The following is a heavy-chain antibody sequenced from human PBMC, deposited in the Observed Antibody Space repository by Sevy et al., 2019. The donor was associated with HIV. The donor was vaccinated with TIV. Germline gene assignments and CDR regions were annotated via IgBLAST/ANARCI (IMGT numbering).Heavy chain of an antibody. Sequence: GGSLRLSCAASGLSVSDNYMNWVRQAPGKGLELVSVIYSDGRTYYPDSVKGRFSISRDNSKNTLYLHMKSLRPEDTEVYYCARDRYYDASGYYYYYYGMDVWGQGTTVTVSS. CDR1: GLSVSDNY. CDR2: IYSDGRT. J-gene: IGHJ6*02. CDR3: ARDRYYDASGYYYYYYGMDV. D-gene: IGHD3-22*01. V-gene: IGHV3-66*01.